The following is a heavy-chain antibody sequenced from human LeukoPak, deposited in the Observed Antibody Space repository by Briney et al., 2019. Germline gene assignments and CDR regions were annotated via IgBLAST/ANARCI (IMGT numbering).Heavy chain of an antibody. CDR3: ARSGLSRFGF. CDR1: GYSFSSGFY. D-gene: IGHD2/OR15-2a*01. CDR2: LFHSGTT. Sequence: PSETLSLTCSVSGYSFSSGFYWGWIRQPPGKGLEWIGSLFHSGTTYYNSSLKSRVTISVDTSKNQFSLKLSSVTAADTAVYYCARSGLSRFGFWGQGTLVTVSS. V-gene: IGHV4-38-2*02. J-gene: IGHJ4*02.